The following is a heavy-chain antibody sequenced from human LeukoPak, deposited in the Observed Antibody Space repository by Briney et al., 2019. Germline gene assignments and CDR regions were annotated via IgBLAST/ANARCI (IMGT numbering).Heavy chain of an antibody. CDR3: ARQRAVGGALIY. J-gene: IGHJ4*02. V-gene: IGHV4-34*01. CDR2: IYHTGYA. Sequence: PETLSLTCAVYGGSFSGYYWSWIRQPPGKGLEWIGNIYHTGYAYYNESLKSRVTISVDTSANQFSLKLTSVTAADTAVYYCARQRAVGGALIYWGQGALVTVSS. CDR1: GGSFSGYY. D-gene: IGHD1-26*01.